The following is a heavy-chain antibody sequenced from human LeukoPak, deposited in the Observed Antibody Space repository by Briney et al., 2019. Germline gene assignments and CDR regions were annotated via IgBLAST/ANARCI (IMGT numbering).Heavy chain of an antibody. D-gene: IGHD2-15*01. CDR1: GYTFTGYY. J-gene: IGHJ6*03. V-gene: IGHV1-2*02. CDR3: ARVAVVAAANYYYYYMDV. Sequence: ASVKVSCKASGYTFTGYYMHWVRQAPGQGLEWMGWINPNSGGTNYAQKFQGRVTMTRDTSISTAYMELSRLRSDDTAVYYCARVAVVAAANYYYYYMDVWGKGTTVTVSS. CDR2: INPNSGGT.